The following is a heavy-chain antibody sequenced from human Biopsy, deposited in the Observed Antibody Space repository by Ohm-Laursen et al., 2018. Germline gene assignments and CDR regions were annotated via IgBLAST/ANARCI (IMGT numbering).Heavy chain of an antibody. V-gene: IGHV2-5*01. D-gene: IGHD5-18*01. Sequence: PTQTLTLTCTFPGFSLSNSGVGVAWIRQPPGKALEWLAIIYWNNDKHFSPSLRSRLTITKDTSRNRVVLTVTNMDPVDTATYSCAHARGYSYGYSYFDYWGQGTLVTVSS. CDR1: GFSLSNSGVG. CDR2: IYWNNDK. J-gene: IGHJ4*02. CDR3: AHARGYSYGYSYFDY.